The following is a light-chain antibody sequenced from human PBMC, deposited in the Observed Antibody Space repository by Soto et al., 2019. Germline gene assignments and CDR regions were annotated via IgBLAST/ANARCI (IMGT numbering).Light chain of an antibody. CDR3: QQYGSSGT. J-gene: IGKJ1*01. CDR1: QNVSYF. CDR2: DTY. V-gene: IGKV3-11*01. Sequence: EIVLTQSPASLSLSPGERATLSCRASQNVSYFFAWYRQKPGQAPRLLIYDTYHRATGFPPRFSGSGSGTDSTLTISRLEPEDFAVDYCQQYGSSGTFGQGTKVDIK.